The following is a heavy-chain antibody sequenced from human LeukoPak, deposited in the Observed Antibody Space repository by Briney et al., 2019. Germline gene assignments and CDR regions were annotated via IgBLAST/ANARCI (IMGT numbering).Heavy chain of an antibody. CDR3: AREGITMVRGVIDYYYYIDV. V-gene: IGHV3-66*02. Sequence: GGSLRLSCAASGFTVSSNYMNWVRQAPGKGLEWVSVIHTGGNTYYADSVKGRFTISRDISKNTLYLQLNSLRAEDTAVYYCAREGITMVRGVIDYYYYIDVWGKGPRSPSP. J-gene: IGHJ6*03. D-gene: IGHD3-10*01. CDR2: IHTGGNT. CDR1: GFTVSSNY.